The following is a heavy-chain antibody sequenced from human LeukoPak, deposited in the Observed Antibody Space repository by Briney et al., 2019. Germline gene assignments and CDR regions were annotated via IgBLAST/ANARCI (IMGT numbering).Heavy chain of an antibody. CDR2: IYTSGST. V-gene: IGHV4-61*02. D-gene: IGHD2-15*01. CDR3: ARGLAHIDY. Sequence: PSQTLSLTCTVSGGSISSGSYYWSWIRQPAGKGLEWIGRIYTSGSTNYNPSLKSRVTISVDTSKNQFSLKLSSVTAADTAVYYCARGLAHIDYWGQGTLVTVSS. J-gene: IGHJ4*02. CDR1: GGSISSGSYY.